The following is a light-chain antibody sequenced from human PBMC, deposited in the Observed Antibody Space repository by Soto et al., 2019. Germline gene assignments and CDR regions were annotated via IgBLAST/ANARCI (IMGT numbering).Light chain of an antibody. CDR1: SSDVGGYNY. Sequence: QSALTQPASASGSPGQSITISCTGTSSDVGGYNYVSWHQQHPGKAPKLMIYDVSNRPSGVSNRFSGSKSGNTASLTISGRQAAEEADDYCCSYTGDSTVVFGGGTKLTVL. V-gene: IGLV2-14*01. CDR3: CSYTGDSTVV. J-gene: IGLJ2*01. CDR2: DVS.